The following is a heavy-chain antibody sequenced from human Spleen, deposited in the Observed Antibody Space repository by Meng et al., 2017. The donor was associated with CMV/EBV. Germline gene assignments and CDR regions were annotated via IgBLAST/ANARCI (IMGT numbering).Heavy chain of an antibody. V-gene: IGHV1-2*02. CDR3: ARQTGRPSRAFDI. Sequence: ASVKVSCKAYGYTFTGYYMHWVRQAPGQGLEWMGWINPNSGGTNYAQKFQGRVTMTRDTSISTAYMELSRLRSDDTAVYYCARQTGRPSRAFDIWGQGTMVTVSS. D-gene: IGHD1-1*01. CDR2: INPNSGGT. CDR1: GYTFTGYY. J-gene: IGHJ3*02.